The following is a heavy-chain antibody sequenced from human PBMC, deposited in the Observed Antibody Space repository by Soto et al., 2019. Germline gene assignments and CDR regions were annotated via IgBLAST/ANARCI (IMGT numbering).Heavy chain of an antibody. CDR3: XXXGGTGYDFWSGYYSSFYFDY. CDR1: GYTFTSYG. V-gene: IGHV1-18*01. CDR2: ISAYNGNT. D-gene: IGHD3-3*01. J-gene: IGHJ4*02. Sequence: QVQLVQSGAEVKKPGASVKVSCKASGYTFTSYGISWVRQAPGQGLEWMGWISAYNGNTNYAQKLQGRVTMTTDPXXXXXXXXXXXXXXXXXXXXXXXXXGGTGYDFWSGYYSSFYFDYWGQGALVTVSS.